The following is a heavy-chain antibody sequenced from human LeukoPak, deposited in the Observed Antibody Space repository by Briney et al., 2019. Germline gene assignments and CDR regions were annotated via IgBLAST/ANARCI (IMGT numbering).Heavy chain of an antibody. Sequence: GGSLRLSCAASGLTFSSCAMSWVRQAPGKGLEWVSAISSSGGTTYYADSVKGRFTISRDNSKNTLYLQMNSLRAEDTAVYYCAKIYGSGSSSRYYFDYWGQGTLVTVSS. CDR1: GLTFSSCA. CDR3: AKIYGSGSSSRYYFDY. V-gene: IGHV3-23*01. CDR2: ISSSGGTT. D-gene: IGHD3-10*01. J-gene: IGHJ4*02.